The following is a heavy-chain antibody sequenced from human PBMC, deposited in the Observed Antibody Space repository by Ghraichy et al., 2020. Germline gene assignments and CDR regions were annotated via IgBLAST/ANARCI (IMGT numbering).Heavy chain of an antibody. J-gene: IGHJ4*02. CDR2: IKDDGGEK. D-gene: IGHD5-18*01. V-gene: IGHV3-7*03. CDR1: GFTFSSFW. CDR3: AREPRGYSYGS. Sequence: GESLNISCAASGFTFSSFWMSWVRQAPGKGLEWVANIKDDGGEKYYVDSVKGRFTISRDNAKNSLYLQMNNLRAEDTAVYYCAREPRGYSYGSWGQGTLVTVSS.